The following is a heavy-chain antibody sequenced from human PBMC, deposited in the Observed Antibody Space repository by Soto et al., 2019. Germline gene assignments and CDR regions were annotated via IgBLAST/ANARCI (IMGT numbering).Heavy chain of an antibody. CDR3: ARDSVGSSWYALNWFDP. D-gene: IGHD6-13*01. CDR2: LSSSSSYI. Sequence: VGSLRLSCAASGLSFIKYAMSWVRQAPGKGLEWVSGLSSSSSYIYYADSVKGRFTISRDNAKNSLYLQMNSLRAEDTAVYYCARDSVGSSWYALNWFDPWGQGTLVTVSS. CDR1: GLSFIKYA. J-gene: IGHJ5*02. V-gene: IGHV3-21*01.